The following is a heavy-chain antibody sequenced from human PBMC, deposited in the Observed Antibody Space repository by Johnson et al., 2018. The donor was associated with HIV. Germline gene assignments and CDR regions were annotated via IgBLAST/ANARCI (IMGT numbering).Heavy chain of an antibody. CDR1: GFTFSDVW. CDR2: IKTKTEGGTT. CDR3: AKEVPVYSYGYYDAFDI. J-gene: IGHJ3*02. V-gene: IGHV3-15*01. D-gene: IGHD5-18*01. Sequence: VQLVESGGGLVQPGRSLRLSCAASGFTFSDVWMTWVRQAPGRGLEWLGRIKTKTEGGTTDYAAPVKGRFTISRDDSINTVYLQMNSLRAEDTAVYYCAKEVPVYSYGYYDAFDIWGQGTLVTVS.